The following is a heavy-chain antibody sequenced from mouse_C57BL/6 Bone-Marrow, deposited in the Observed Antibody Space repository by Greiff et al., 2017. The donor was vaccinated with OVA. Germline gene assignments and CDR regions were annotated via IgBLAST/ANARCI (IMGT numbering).Heavy chain of an antibody. CDR1: GFTFSSYG. CDR2: ISSGGSYP. CDR3: ARHGPMGY. J-gene: IGHJ2*01. Sequence: EVKLMESGGDLVKPGGSLKLSCAASGFTFSSYGMSWVRQTPDKRLEWVATISSGGSYPYYPDSVKGRFTISRDNAKNTLYLQMSSLKSEYTAMYYCARHGPMGYWGQGTTLTVSS. V-gene: IGHV5-6*01.